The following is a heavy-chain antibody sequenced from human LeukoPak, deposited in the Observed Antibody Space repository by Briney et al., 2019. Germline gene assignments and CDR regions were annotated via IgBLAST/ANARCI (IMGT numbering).Heavy chain of an antibody. J-gene: IGHJ4*02. Sequence: GGSLRLSCVASGFTFDDYAMHWVRQAPGKGLEWVSGISWNSGSIGYADSVKGRFTISRDNAKNSLYLQMNSLRAEDTAVYYCAKDLASGYSHYWGQGTLVTVPS. CDR2: ISWNSGSI. V-gene: IGHV3-9*01. D-gene: IGHD3-22*01. CDR1: GFTFDDYA. CDR3: AKDLASGYSHY.